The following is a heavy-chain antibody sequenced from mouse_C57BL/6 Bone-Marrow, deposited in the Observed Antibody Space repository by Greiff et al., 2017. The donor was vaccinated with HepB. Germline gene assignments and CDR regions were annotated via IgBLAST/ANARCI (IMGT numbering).Heavy chain of an antibody. D-gene: IGHD1-1*01. Sequence: EVQLQQSGAELVRPGASVKLSCTASGFNIKDDYMHWVKQRPEQGLEWIGWIDPENGDTEYASKFQGKATITADTSSNTAYLQLSSLTSKDTAVYYCTSFTVVALANWYYFDYWGQGTTLTVSS. CDR3: TSFTVVALANWYYFDY. V-gene: IGHV14-4*01. CDR1: GFNIKDDY. J-gene: IGHJ2*01. CDR2: IDPENGDT.